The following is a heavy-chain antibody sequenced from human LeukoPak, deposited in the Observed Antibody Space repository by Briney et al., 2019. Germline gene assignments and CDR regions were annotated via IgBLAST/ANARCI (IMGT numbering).Heavy chain of an antibody. J-gene: IGHJ4*02. Sequence: PGRSLRLSCAASGFTFSSYGMHWVRQAPGKGLEWVAVIWYDGSNKYYADSVKGRFTISRDNSKNTLYLQMNSLRAEDTAVYYCARGSVPAAITAPEFDYWGQGTLVTVSS. CDR1: GFTFSSYG. V-gene: IGHV3-33*01. D-gene: IGHD2-2*01. CDR3: ARGSVPAAITAPEFDY. CDR2: IWYDGSNK.